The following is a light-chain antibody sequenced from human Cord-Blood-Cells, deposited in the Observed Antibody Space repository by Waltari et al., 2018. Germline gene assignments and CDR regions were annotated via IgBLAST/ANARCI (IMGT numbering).Light chain of an antibody. CDR2: EVS. Sequence: QSALPQPPSASGSPRQSVTTSCTATTSDAGGYTYVAWYHQHPAKAPKLMIYEVSKRPSGVPDRFSGSKSGNTASLTVSGLQAEDEADYYCSSYAGSNNLVFGGGTKLTVL. CDR1: TSDAGGYTY. CDR3: SSYAGSNNLV. V-gene: IGLV2-8*01. J-gene: IGLJ3*02.